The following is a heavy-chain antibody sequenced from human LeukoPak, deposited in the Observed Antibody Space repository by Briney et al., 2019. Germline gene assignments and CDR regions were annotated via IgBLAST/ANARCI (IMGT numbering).Heavy chain of an antibody. Sequence: PGGSLRLSCAASGFTFSSYAMSWVRQAPGKGLEWVSAISGSGGSTYYADSVKGRFTISRDNSKNTLYLQMNSLRAEDTAVYHCAKRRYSSGWYEGTWGQGTLVTVSS. CDR3: AKRRYSSGWYEGT. CDR1: GFTFSSYA. CDR2: ISGSGGST. V-gene: IGHV3-23*01. J-gene: IGHJ5*02. D-gene: IGHD6-19*01.